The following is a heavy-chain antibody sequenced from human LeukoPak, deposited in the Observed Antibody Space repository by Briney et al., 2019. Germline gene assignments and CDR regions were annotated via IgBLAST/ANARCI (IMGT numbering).Heavy chain of an antibody. Sequence: ASVKVSCKASGFTFTSSAMQRVRQARGQRLEWIGWIVVGSGNTNYAQKFQERVTITRDMSTSTAYMELSSLRSEDTAVYYCAARYYYDSSGYYSSWAPTRGWFGPWGQGTLVTVSS. CDR3: AARYYYDSSGYYSSWAPTRGWFGP. CDR2: IVVGSGNT. J-gene: IGHJ5*02. V-gene: IGHV1-58*02. CDR1: GFTFTSSA. D-gene: IGHD3-22*01.